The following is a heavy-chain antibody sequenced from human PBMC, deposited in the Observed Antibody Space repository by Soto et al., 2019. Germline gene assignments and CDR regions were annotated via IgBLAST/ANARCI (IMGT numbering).Heavy chain of an antibody. Sequence: GGSLRLSCVASGFIFSNYAISWLRQGPGKGLEWVSAISGSGGSTYYADSVKGRFTISRDNSKNTLYLQMNSLRAEDTAVYYCAREQLAVTFGGAIVPAYFDYWGQGTLVTVSS. J-gene: IGHJ4*02. D-gene: IGHD3-16*02. V-gene: IGHV3-23*01. CDR3: AREQLAVTFGGAIVPAYFDY. CDR1: GFIFSNYA. CDR2: ISGSGGST.